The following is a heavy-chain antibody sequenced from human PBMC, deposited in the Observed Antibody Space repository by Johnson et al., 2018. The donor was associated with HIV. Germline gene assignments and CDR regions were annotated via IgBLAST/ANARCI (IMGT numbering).Heavy chain of an antibody. CDR1: GFTFRSYA. CDR2: ISYDGSNK. V-gene: IGHV3-30-3*01. J-gene: IGHJ3*02. Sequence: QVQLVESGGGVVQPGRSLRLSCAASGFTFRSYAMHWVRQAPGKGLEWVAVISYDGSNKYYADSVKGRFTISRDNSKNTLYLQMNSLRAEDTAVYYCARVRRSGTYYVDAFDIWGQGTMVTVSS. D-gene: IGHD1-26*01. CDR3: ARVRRSGTYYVDAFDI.